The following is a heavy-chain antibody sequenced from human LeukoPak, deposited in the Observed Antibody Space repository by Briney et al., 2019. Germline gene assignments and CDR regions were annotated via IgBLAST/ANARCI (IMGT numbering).Heavy chain of an antibody. CDR3: ARMSYYDSSGDNWFDP. D-gene: IGHD3-22*01. CDR2: INPNSGNT. V-gene: IGHV1-2*02. CDR1: GYTFSDYY. Sequence: GASVKVSCKASGYTFSDYYMHWVRQAPGQGLEWMGWINPNSGNTGYAQKFQGRVTMTRDTSISTAYMELSSLRSEDTAVYYCARMSYYDSSGDNWFDPWGQGTLVTVSS. J-gene: IGHJ5*02.